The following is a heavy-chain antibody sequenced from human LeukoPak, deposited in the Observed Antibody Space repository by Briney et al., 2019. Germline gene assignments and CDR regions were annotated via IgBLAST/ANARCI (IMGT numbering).Heavy chain of an antibody. J-gene: IGHJ4*02. Sequence: GGSLRLSCAASGFTFSSYAMSWVRQAPGKGLEWVSAISGSGGSTYYADSVKGRFTISRDNSKNTLYLQMNSLRAEDTAVYYCAKDSRLRFLHRNPRYFDYWGQGTLVTVSS. CDR3: AKDSRLRFLHRNPRYFDY. V-gene: IGHV3-23*01. D-gene: IGHD3-3*01. CDR2: ISGSGGST. CDR1: GFTFSSYA.